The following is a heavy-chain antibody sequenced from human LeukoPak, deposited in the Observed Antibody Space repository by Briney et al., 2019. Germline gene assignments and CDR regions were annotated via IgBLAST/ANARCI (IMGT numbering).Heavy chain of an antibody. CDR3: ARQSLTPSTNFDY. CDR2: IYYSGST. V-gene: IGHV4-39*01. Sequence: PSETLSLTCTVSGGSISSSSYYWGWIRQPQGKGLEWIGSIYYSGSTYYNPSLKSRVTISLDTSKNQFSLKLSSVTAADTAVYSCARQSLTPSTNFDYWGQGTLVTVSS. D-gene: IGHD4-23*01. J-gene: IGHJ4*02. CDR1: GGSISSSSYY.